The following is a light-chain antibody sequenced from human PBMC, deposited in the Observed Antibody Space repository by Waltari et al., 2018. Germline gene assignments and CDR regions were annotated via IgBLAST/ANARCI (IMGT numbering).Light chain of an antibody. CDR3: QQYKTFPLT. Sequence: DIQMTQSPSSLAASVGDRGTITCRASQGISKFLAWFRQKPGKAPASLIYGASSLQSGVPSRFSGSGSGTDFTLTISSLQPEDFASYYCQQYKTFPLTFGGGTKVEIK. V-gene: IGKV1-16*01. J-gene: IGKJ4*01. CDR1: QGISKF. CDR2: GAS.